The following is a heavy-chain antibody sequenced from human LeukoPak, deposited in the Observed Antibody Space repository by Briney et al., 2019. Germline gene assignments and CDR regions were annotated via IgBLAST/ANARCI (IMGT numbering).Heavy chain of an antibody. V-gene: IGHV4-59*01. Sequence: PSETLSLTCTVSGGSISSYYLSWIRQPPGKGLEWSGYIYDSGSTNYNPSLKSLFTISGDTSKNQCSLKLSSVTAADTAVYYCARSVGGSLLWFGEPAFNYFDYWGQGTLVTVSS. CDR2: IYDSGST. CDR1: GGSISSYY. J-gene: IGHJ4*02. D-gene: IGHD3-10*01. CDR3: ARSVGGSLLWFGEPAFNYFDY.